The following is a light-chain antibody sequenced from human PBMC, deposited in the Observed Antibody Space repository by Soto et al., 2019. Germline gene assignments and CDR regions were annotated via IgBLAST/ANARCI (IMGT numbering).Light chain of an antibody. CDR1: PSVLSSSNNKNY. Sequence: DFVMTQTPDSLAVSLGERATINCKSSPSVLSSSNNKNYLAWYQQKPGQPPKLLIYWASTRDSGVPDRFSGSGSGTDFTLTISSLQAEDVAVYYCQQYYSTPYTFGPGTKVDIK. CDR2: WAS. J-gene: IGKJ2*01. CDR3: QQYYSTPYT. V-gene: IGKV4-1*01.